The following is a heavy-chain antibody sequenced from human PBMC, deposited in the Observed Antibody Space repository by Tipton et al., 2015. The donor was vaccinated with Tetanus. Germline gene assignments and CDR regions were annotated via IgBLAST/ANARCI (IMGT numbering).Heavy chain of an antibody. CDR3: ATQTDNWFDP. J-gene: IGHJ5*02. CDR2: INHRGGT. Sequence: TLSLTCAVSGGSFSGFYWSWIRQPPGKGLEWIGEINHRGGTSYNPSLKSRVTISVDTSKHHFSLNVSSVTAADTAVYYCATQTDNWFDPWGQGILVTVSS. V-gene: IGHV4-34*01. CDR1: GGSFSGFY.